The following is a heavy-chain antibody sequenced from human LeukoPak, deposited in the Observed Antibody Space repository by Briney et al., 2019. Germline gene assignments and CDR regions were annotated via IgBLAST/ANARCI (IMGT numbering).Heavy chain of an antibody. D-gene: IGHD2-21*02. CDR2: IYSGGST. V-gene: IGHV3-53*01. CDR1: GFTVSSNY. CDR3: AREKGDYYFDY. Sequence: GGPLRLSCAASGFTVSSNYMSWVRQAPGKGLEWVSVIYSGGSTYYADSVKGRFTISRDNSKNTLYLQTNSLRAEDTAVYYCAREKGDYYFDYWGQGTLVTVSS. J-gene: IGHJ4*02.